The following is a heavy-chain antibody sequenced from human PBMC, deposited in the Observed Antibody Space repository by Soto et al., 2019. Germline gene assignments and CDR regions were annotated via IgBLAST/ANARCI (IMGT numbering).Heavy chain of an antibody. V-gene: IGHV1-18*01. CDR1: GYTFTNYG. Sequence: QVQRVQSGPEVKKPGASVKVSCKASGYTFTNYGFNWVRQAPGQGLEWMGWISAYNGHTKYSQIFQARVIMTTDTSTSTAYMELRSLTSDDTAVYYCAREGAGTIPLGYWVQGTLVTVSS. J-gene: IGHJ4*02. CDR3: AREGAGTIPLGY. D-gene: IGHD3-10*01. CDR2: ISAYNGHT.